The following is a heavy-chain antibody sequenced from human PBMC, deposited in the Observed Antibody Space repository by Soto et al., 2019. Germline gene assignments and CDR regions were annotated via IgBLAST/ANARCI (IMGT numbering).Heavy chain of an antibody. V-gene: IGHV1-3*04. CDR1: GYTFTNYA. J-gene: IGHJ3*01. Sequence: QVQLAQSGAEVKKPGASVKVSCKASGYTFTNYAVHWVRQAPGQRLEWMGWINTANGNTKYSQKFLGRVTITEDASATTAYMELSSLSSEDTAVYYCARETVPNDSPLSSSDLWGQGTLVTVSS. CDR2: INTANGNT. D-gene: IGHD4-4*01. CDR3: ARETVPNDSPLSSSDL.